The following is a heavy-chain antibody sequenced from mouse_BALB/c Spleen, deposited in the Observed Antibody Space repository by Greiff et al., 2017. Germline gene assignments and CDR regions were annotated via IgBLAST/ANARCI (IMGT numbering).Heavy chain of an antibody. Sequence: VQLKESGAELVKPGASVKLSCTASGFNIKDTYMHWVKQRPEQGLEWIGRIDPANGNTKYDPKFQGKATITADTSSNTAYLQLSSLTSEDTAVYYCARGGGFDYWGQGTTLTVSS. CDR3: ARGGGFDY. CDR2: IDPANGNT. CDR1: GFNIKDTY. J-gene: IGHJ2*01. V-gene: IGHV14-3*02.